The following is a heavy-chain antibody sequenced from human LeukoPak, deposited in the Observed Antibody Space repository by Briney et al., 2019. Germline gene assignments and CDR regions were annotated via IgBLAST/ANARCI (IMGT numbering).Heavy chain of an antibody. V-gene: IGHV4-59*01. J-gene: IGHJ3*02. CDR2: IYYSGST. Sequence: PSETLSLTCTVSGGSMKSYYWNWIRQPPGKGLEWIGYIYYSGSTNYNPSLKSRVTISVDTSKNQFSLELTSVTAADTAIYYCARVGGMLTINNEAFDIWGQGTVVTVS. D-gene: IGHD5-24*01. CDR1: GGSMKSYY. CDR3: ARVGGMLTINNEAFDI.